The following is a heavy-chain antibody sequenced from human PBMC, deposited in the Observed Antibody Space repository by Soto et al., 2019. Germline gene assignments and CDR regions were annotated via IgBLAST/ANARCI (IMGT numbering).Heavy chain of an antibody. D-gene: IGHD6-13*01. CDR3: ARDSYSSWPTTTGDY. J-gene: IGHJ4*02. CDR1: GYTFTSYA. V-gene: IGHV1-3*01. CDR2: INAGNGNT. Sequence: GASVKVSSKASGYTFTSYAMHWVRQAPGQRLEWMGWINAGNGNTKYSQKFQGRVTITRDTSASTAYMELSSLRSEDTAVYYCARDSYSSWPTTTGDYWGQGTLVTVSS.